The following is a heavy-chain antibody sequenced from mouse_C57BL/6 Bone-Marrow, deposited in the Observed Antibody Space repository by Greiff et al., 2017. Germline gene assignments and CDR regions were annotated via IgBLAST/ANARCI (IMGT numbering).Heavy chain of an antibody. CDR1: GFTFSSYA. CDR2: ISDGGGYT. V-gene: IGHV5-4*01. D-gene: IGHD1-1*01. J-gene: IGHJ1*03. Sequence: EVMLVESGGGLVKPGGSLKLSCAASGFTFSSYAMSWVRQTPEKRLEWVATISDGGGYTYYPDNVKGRFTISRDNAKNNLYLQMSHLKSEDTAMYYCARDGYYGSRDFDVWGTGTTVTVSS. CDR3: ARDGYYGSRDFDV.